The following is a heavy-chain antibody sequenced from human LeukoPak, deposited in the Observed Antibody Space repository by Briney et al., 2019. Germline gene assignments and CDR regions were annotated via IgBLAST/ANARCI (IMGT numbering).Heavy chain of an antibody. CDR1: GGSISSGSYY. CDR2: IYTSGST. D-gene: IGHD3-3*01. V-gene: IGHV4-61*02. Sequence: SETLSLTCTVSGGSISSGSYYWSWIRQPAGKGLEWIGRIYTSGSTNYNPSLKSRVTISVDTSKNQFSLKLSSVTAADTAVYYCARDTIFGYDYWGQGTLVTVSS. J-gene: IGHJ4*02. CDR3: ARDTIFGYDY.